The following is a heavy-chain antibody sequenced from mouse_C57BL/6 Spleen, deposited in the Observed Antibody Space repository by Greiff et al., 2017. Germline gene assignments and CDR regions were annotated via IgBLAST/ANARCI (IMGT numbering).Heavy chain of an antibody. D-gene: IGHD1-2*01. V-gene: IGHV1-15*01. CDR3: TRFGYYGRSYFDV. CDR1: GYTFTDYE. Sequence: QVQLQQSGAELVRPGASVTLSCKASGYTFTDYEMPWVKQTPVHGLEWIGAIDPETGGTAYNQTFKGKAILTADKSSSPAYMELRSVTSEDSAVYYGTRFGYYGRSYFDVWGKGTTLTVSS. J-gene: IGHJ2*01. CDR2: IDPETGGT.